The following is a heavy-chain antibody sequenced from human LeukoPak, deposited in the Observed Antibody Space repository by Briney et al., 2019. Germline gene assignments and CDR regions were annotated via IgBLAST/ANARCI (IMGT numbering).Heavy chain of an antibody. CDR2: ISYDGSNK. J-gene: IGHJ4*02. Sequence: GGSLRLSCAASGFTFSSYAMHWVRQAPGKGLEWVAVISYDGSNKYYADSVKGRFTISRDNSKNTLYLQMNSLRAEDTAVYYCARAVGSYYYDSSGYDPALGYWGQGTLVTVSS. D-gene: IGHD3-22*01. CDR1: GFTFSSYA. CDR3: ARAVGSYYYDSSGYDPALGY. V-gene: IGHV3-30-3*01.